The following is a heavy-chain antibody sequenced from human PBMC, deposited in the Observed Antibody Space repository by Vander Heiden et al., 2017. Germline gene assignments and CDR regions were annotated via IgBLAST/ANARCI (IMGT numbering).Heavy chain of an antibody. CDR1: GFTFSSYS. D-gene: IGHD5-12*01. CDR2: ISSSSSYI. CDR3: ARDREWLRFLDY. J-gene: IGHJ4*02. V-gene: IGHV3-21*01. Sequence: EVQLVESGGGLVKPGGSLRLSCAASGFTFSSYSMNWVRQAPGKGLEWVSSISSSSSYIYYADAVKDRFTISRDNAKKSLYLKMKSMRAEDTAVYYSARDREWLRFLDYWGQGTMVTVYS.